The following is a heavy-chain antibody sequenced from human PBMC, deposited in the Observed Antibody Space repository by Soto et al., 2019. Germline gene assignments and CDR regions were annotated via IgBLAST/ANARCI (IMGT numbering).Heavy chain of an antibody. V-gene: IGHV5-10-1*01. J-gene: IGHJ6*02. Sequence: GESLKISCKGSGYIFTNYWIGWVRQMPGKGLEWMGRIDPSDSYTNYSPSFQGHVTISADKSISTAYLQWSSLKASDTAMYYCASHPPGPDGMDVWGQGTTVTVSS. CDR3: ASHPPGPDGMDV. CDR1: GYIFTNYW. CDR2: IDPSDSYT.